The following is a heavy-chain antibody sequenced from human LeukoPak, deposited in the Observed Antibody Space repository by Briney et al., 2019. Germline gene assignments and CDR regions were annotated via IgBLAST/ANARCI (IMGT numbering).Heavy chain of an antibody. Sequence: ASVKVSCKASGGTFSSYAISWVRQAPGQGLEWIGWMNPNSDYTGFSRKFQGRVTMTRNTSINTAYMELSSLGSDDTATYYCARSHETKNGFDFWGQGTLVAVSS. CDR1: GGTFSSYA. D-gene: IGHD1-1*01. V-gene: IGHV1-8*02. CDR2: MNPNSDYT. CDR3: ARSHETKNGFDF. J-gene: IGHJ4*02.